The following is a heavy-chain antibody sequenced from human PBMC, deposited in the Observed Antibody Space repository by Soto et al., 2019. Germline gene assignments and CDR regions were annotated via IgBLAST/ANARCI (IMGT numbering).Heavy chain of an antibody. V-gene: IGHV1-2*04. D-gene: IGHD3-10*01. CDR2: INPNSGGT. CDR1: GYTFTGYY. CDR3: ARGGSLWFGELSAYYYGMDV. J-gene: IGHJ6*02. Sequence: QVQLVQSGAEVKKPGASVKVSCKASGYTFTGYYMHWVRQAPGQGLEWMGWINPNSGGTNYAQKFQGWVTMTSDTSISTAYMGLSRLRSDDTAVYYCARGGSLWFGELSAYYYGMDVWGQGTTVTVSS.